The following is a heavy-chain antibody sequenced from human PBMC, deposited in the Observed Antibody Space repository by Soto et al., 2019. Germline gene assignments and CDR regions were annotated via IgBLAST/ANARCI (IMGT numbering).Heavy chain of an antibody. J-gene: IGHJ4*02. CDR3: ARDHPHSYGVYYFDY. Sequence: PSETLSITCTVSDGSISPYYWSWIRQPPGKGLEWIGYIYYAGTTTYNPSLKSRVSISVDTSKNQVSLKVNSVTAADTAVYYCARDHPHSYGVYYFDYWGQGTPVTVSS. CDR1: DGSISPYY. D-gene: IGHD5-18*01. CDR2: IYYAGTT. V-gene: IGHV4-59*01.